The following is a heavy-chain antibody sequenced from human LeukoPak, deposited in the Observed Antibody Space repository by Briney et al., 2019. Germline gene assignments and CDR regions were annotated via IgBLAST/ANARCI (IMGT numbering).Heavy chain of an antibody. D-gene: IGHD5-24*01. CDR3: ASVKGEMATTNAFDI. J-gene: IGHJ3*02. V-gene: IGHV1-18*01. CDR2: ISAYNGNT. CDR1: GYTFTSYG. Sequence: VASVKVSCKASGYTFTSYGISWVRQAPGQGLEWMGWISAYNGNTNYAQKLQGRVTMTTDTSTSTAYMELRSLRSDDTAVYYCASVKGEMATTNAFDIWGQGTMVTVSS.